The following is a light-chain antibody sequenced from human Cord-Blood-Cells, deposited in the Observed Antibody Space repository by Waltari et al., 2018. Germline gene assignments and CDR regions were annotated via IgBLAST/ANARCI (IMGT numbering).Light chain of an antibody. CDR1: SGPVSTIYH. CDR2: STN. CDR3: VLYMGSGIWV. J-gene: IGLJ3*02. Sequence: QPGVTQEPSFPVSLEGTVTLTYCFRSGPVSTIYHPTWYQQTPGQAPRTLIYSTNTRSSGVPDRFSGSILGNKAALTITGAQADDESDYYCVLYMGSGIWVFGGGTKLTVL. V-gene: IGLV8-61*01.